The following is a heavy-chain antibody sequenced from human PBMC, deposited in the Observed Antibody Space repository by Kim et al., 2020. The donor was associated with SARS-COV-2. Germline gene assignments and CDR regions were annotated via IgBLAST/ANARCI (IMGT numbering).Heavy chain of an antibody. V-gene: IGHV4-39*01. J-gene: IGHJ3*02. CDR1: GGSISSSSYY. Sequence: SETLSLTCTVSGGSISSSSYYWGWIRQPPGKGLEWIGSIYYSGSTYYNPSLKSRVTISVDTSKNQFSLKLSSVTAADTAVYYCARHWGPLRYCSGGSCYSGAFDIWGQGTMVTVSS. D-gene: IGHD2-15*01. CDR3: ARHWGPLRYCSGGSCYSGAFDI. CDR2: IYYSGST.